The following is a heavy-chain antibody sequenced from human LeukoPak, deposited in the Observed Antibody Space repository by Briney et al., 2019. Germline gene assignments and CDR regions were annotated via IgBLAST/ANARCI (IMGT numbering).Heavy chain of an antibody. CDR3: ARPTYYYDTSGPTMTYYFDY. Sequence: ASVKVSCKVSRYTLTELSMHWERQAPGKGLEWMGGFDPEHGETIYAQKFQGRVTITRDTSANTAYMELSSLRSEDTALYYCARPTYYYDTSGPTMTYYFDYWGQGTLVTVSS. V-gene: IGHV1-24*01. CDR1: RYTLTELS. CDR2: FDPEHGET. J-gene: IGHJ4*02. D-gene: IGHD3-22*01.